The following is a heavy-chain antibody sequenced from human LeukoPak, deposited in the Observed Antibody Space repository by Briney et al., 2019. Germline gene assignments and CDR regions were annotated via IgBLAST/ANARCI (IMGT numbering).Heavy chain of an antibody. J-gene: IGHJ4*02. CDR2: ISSSSSYI. CDR3: AREVVTANETGGD. Sequence: PGGSLRLSCAASGFTFSSYGMNWVRQAPGKGLEWVSSISSSSSYIYYADSVKGRFTISRDNAKNSLYLQMNSLRAEDTAVYYCAREVVTANETGGDWGQGTLVTVSS. CDR1: GFTFSSYG. D-gene: IGHD2-21*02. V-gene: IGHV3-21*01.